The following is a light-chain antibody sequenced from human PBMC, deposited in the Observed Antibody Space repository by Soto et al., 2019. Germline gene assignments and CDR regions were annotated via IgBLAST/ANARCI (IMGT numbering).Light chain of an antibody. V-gene: IGLV1-47*01. J-gene: IGLJ3*02. CDR2: KNN. CDR1: SYNVGKNL. CDR3: AAWVDSLSAWV. Sequence: QSVLTQPPSASGTPGQRVTISCSGGSYNVGKNLVYWYQQRPGTAPKLIIFKNNQRPSGVPDRFSGSNSGSSASLAISGLRSEDEADYFCAAWVDSLSAWVFGGGTKLTVL.